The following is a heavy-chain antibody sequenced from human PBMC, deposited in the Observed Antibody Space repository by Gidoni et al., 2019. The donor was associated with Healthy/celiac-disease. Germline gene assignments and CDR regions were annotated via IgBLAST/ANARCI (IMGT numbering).Heavy chain of an antibody. V-gene: IGHV3-33*01. CDR3: ARELREYCSSTSCYTVNYYYYYMDV. CDR1: GFTFSSYG. CDR2: IWYDGSNK. J-gene: IGHJ6*03. D-gene: IGHD2-2*02. Sequence: QVQLVESGGGVVQPGRSLRLSCAASGFTFSSYGMHWVRQAPGKWLEWVAVIWYDGSNKYYADSVKGRFTISRDNSKNTLYLQMNSLRAEDTAVYYCARELREYCSSTSCYTVNYYYYYMDVWGKGTTVTVSS.